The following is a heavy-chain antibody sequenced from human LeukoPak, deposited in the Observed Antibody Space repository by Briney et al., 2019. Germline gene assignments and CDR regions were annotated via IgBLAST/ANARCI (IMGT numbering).Heavy chain of an antibody. D-gene: IGHD3-22*01. CDR2: TNPNSGGT. CDR3: ARQKTYYYDSSGYYHAFDI. CDR1: GYTLTGYY. J-gene: IGHJ3*02. Sequence: ASVKVSCKASGYTLTGYYMHWVRQAPGQGLEWMGWTNPNSGGTNYAQKFQGRVTMTRDTSISTAYMELSRLRSDDTAVYYCARQKTYYYDSSGYYHAFDIWGQGTMVTVSS. V-gene: IGHV1-2*02.